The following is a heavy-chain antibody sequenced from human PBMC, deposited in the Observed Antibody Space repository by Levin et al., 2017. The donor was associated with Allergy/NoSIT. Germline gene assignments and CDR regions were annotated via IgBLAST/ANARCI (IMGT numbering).Heavy chain of an antibody. V-gene: IGHV3-23*01. J-gene: IGHJ5*02. CDR1: GFTFSSYA. D-gene: IGHD3-3*01. Sequence: GGSLRLSCAASGFTFSSYAMSWVRQAPGKGLEWVSAISGSGGSTYYADSVKGRFTISRDNSKNTLYLQMNSLRAEDTAVYYCAKQSAPDFWSGYYTGWFDPWGQGTLVTVSS. CDR2: ISGSGGST. CDR3: AKQSAPDFWSGYYTGWFDP.